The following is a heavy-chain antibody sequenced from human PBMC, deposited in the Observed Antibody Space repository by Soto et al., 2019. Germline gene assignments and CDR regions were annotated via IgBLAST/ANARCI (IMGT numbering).Heavy chain of an antibody. CDR3: ARVRCNTKIRRFLDAFDI. V-gene: IGHV1-8*01. D-gene: IGHD3-10*01. CDR2: MNPNSGNT. Sequence: ASVKVSCKASGYTFTSYDINWVRQATGQGLEWMGWMNPNSGNTGYAQKFQGRVTMTRNTSISTAYMELSSLRSEDTAVYYCARVRCNTKIRRFLDAFDIWGQGTMVTVSS. J-gene: IGHJ3*02. CDR1: GYTFTSYD.